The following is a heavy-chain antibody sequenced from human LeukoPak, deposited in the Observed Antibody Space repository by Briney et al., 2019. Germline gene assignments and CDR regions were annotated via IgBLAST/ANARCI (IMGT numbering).Heavy chain of an antibody. J-gene: IGHJ5*02. D-gene: IGHD2-2*01. CDR2: IIPILGIA. CDR1: GGTFSSYA. CDR3: ARQVVPACFDP. Sequence: SVKVSCKASGGTFSSYAISWVRQAPGQGLEWMGRIIPILGIANYAQKFQGRVTITADKSTSTAYMELSSLRSEDTAVYYCARQVVPACFDPWGQGTLVTVSS. V-gene: IGHV1-69*04.